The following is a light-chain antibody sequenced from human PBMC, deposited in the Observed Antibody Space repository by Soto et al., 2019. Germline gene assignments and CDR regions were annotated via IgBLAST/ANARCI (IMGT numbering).Light chain of an antibody. CDR3: MQTLQTPSP. Sequence: DIVMTQSPLSLPVTPGEPASISCRCSQSLLHSNGYNYLDWYLQKPGQSPQLLSYLGSNRSYGVPDRFSGSGSGIDYTMKSSRGEAEDVGVYDGMQTLQTPSPFGGGTKLEIK. CDR2: LGS. V-gene: IGKV2-28*01. CDR1: QSLLHSNGYNY. J-gene: IGKJ4*01.